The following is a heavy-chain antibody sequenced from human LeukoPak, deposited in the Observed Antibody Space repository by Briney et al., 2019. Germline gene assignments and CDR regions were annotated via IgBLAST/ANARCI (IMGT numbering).Heavy chain of an antibody. J-gene: IGHJ4*02. Sequence: SETLSLTCTVSGGSISSSSYYWGWIRQPPGKGLEWIGSIYYSGSTYYNPSLKSRVTISVDTSKNPFSLKLSSVTAADTAVYYCARQPLESPYYDFWSGYYIGDYWGQGTLVTVSS. V-gene: IGHV4-39*01. D-gene: IGHD3-3*01. CDR1: GGSISSSSYY. CDR2: IYYSGST. CDR3: ARQPLESPYYDFWSGYYIGDY.